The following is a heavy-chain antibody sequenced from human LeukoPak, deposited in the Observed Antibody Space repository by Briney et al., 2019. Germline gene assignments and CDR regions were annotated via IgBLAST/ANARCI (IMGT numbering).Heavy chain of an antibody. J-gene: IGHJ5*02. D-gene: IGHD3-22*01. V-gene: IGHV1-69*13. CDR2: IIPIFGTA. CDR3: ARDRRYYDSSGSNWFDP. Sequence: ASVKVSCKASGGTFSSYAISWVRQAPGQGLEWMGRIIPIFGTANYAQEFQGRVTITADESTSTAYMELSSLRSEDTAVYYCARDRRYYDSSGSNWFDPWGQGTLVTVSS. CDR1: GGTFSSYA.